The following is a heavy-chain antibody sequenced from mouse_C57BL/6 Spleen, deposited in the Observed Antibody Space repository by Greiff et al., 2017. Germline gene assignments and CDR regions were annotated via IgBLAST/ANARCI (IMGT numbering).Heavy chain of an antibody. CDR3: TRSHLDY. CDR2: IDPETGGT. V-gene: IGHV1-15*01. J-gene: IGHJ2*01. CDR1: GYTFTDYE. Sequence: VQLQESGAELVRPGASVTLSCKASGYTFTDYEMHWVKQTPVHGLEWIGAIDPETGGTAYNQKFKGKAILTADKSSSTAYMELRSLTSEDSAVYYCTRSHLDYWGQGTTLTVSS.